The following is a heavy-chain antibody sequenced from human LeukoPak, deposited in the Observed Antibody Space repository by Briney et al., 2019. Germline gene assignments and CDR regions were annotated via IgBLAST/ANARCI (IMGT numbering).Heavy chain of an antibody. Sequence: PSETLSLTCAVYGGSFSGYYWSWIRQPPGKGLEWIGEINHSGSTNYNQSLKSRVTISVDTSKDQFSLKLSSVTAADTAVYYCARRRLKGYYGSGSYYPHYGMDVWGKGTTVTVSS. CDR1: GGSFSGYY. V-gene: IGHV4-34*01. J-gene: IGHJ6*04. D-gene: IGHD3-10*01. CDR2: INHSGST. CDR3: ARRRLKGYYGSGSYYPHYGMDV.